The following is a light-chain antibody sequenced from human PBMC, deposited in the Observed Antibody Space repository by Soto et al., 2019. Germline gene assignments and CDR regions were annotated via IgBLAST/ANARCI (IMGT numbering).Light chain of an antibody. V-gene: IGLV1-44*01. CDR1: GSKIGSQS. J-gene: IGLJ2*01. CDR3: AAWDGSRDGVV. Sequence: QSVLTQPPSASGTPGQRVTISCSGSGSKIGSQSVNWYQQLPGTAPKLLIHTNNQRPSGVPDRFSGSKSGTSASLAISGLQSEDEADYYCAAWDGSRDGVVFGGGTKLTVL. CDR2: TNN.